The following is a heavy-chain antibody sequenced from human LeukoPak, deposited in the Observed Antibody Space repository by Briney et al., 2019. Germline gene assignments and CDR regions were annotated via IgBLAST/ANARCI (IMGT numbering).Heavy chain of an antibody. V-gene: IGHV1-46*01. D-gene: IGHD3-10*01. CDR1: GYTFTSYY. CDR2: INPSGGST. J-gene: IGHJ5*02. Sequence: ASVKVSCKASGYTFTSYYMHWARQAPGQGLEWMGIINPSGGSTSYAQKFQGRVTMTRDTSTSTVYMELSSLRSEDTAVYYCARQRITMVRGVNKNWFDPWGQGTLVTVSS. CDR3: ARQRITMVRGVNKNWFDP.